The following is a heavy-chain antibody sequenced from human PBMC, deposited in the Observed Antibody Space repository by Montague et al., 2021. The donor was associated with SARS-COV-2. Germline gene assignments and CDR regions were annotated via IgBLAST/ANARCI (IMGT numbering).Heavy chain of an antibody. CDR1: GGSVSSGSYY. J-gene: IGHJ4*02. D-gene: IGHD6-13*01. CDR2: IYYTGST. Sequence: SETLSLTCTVSGGSVSSGSYYWSWIRQPPGKGLQSIGYIYYTGSTNYNPSLQSRVTISVDSSKNQFSVRLSSVTAADTAVYYCARISSITSWYYDYWGQGTLVTVSS. V-gene: IGHV4-61*01. CDR3: ARISSITSWYYDY.